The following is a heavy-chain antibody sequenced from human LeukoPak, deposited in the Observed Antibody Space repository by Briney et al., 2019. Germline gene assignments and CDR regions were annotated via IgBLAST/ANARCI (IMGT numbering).Heavy chain of an antibody. D-gene: IGHD6-13*01. CDR3: ARFIASPGPDAFDI. CDR1: GFNSGNYW. Sequence: GGSLRLSCAASGFNSGNYWMSWVRQAPGQRLEWLANIKQDGIETYYLDSVKGRFTISRDSARNSVYLQMNSLRADETAVYFCARFIASPGPDAFDIWGQGTLVTVSS. V-gene: IGHV3-7*01. CDR2: IKQDGIET. J-gene: IGHJ3*02.